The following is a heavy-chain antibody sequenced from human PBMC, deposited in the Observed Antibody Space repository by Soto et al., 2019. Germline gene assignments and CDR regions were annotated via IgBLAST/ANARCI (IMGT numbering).Heavy chain of an antibody. D-gene: IGHD3-10*01. CDR3: ASRDYYGSGSYHYYFDY. CDR1: GGSFINYY. J-gene: IGHJ4*02. Sequence: PSVTLSLTCTVSGGSFINYYWSWIRQPPGRGLEWIGYIYNTGSTNYNPSLKSRVTISVDTSKNQFSLKLSSVTAADTAVYYCASRDYYGSGSYHYYFDYWGQGTLVTVSS. V-gene: IGHV4-59*08. CDR2: IYNTGST.